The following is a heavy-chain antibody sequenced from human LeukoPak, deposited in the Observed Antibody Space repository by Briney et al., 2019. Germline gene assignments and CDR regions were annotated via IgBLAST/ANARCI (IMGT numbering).Heavy chain of an antibody. CDR1: GYTFTGYY. CDR3: ARFHCSGGSCYPRGY. J-gene: IGHJ4*02. V-gene: IGHV1-18*04. Sequence: ASVKVSCKASGYTFTGYYMHWVRQAPGQGLEWMGWISAYNGNTNYAQKLQGRVTMTTDTSTSTAYMELRSLRSDDTAVYYCARFHCSGGSCYPRGYWGQGTLVTVSS. CDR2: ISAYNGNT. D-gene: IGHD2-15*01.